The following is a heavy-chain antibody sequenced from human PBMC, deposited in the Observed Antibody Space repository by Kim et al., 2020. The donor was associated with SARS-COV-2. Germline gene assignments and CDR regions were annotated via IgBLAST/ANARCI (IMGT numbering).Heavy chain of an antibody. J-gene: IGHJ6*02. CDR1: GYTFTSYA. Sequence: ASVKVSCKASGYTFTSYAMHWVRQAPGQRLEWMGWINAGNGNTKYSQKLQGRVTITRDTSASTAYMELSSLRSEDTAVYYCARDRPPYNWNDVPLTMDVWGQGTTVTVPS. D-gene: IGHD1-1*01. CDR3: ARDRPPYNWNDVPLTMDV. CDR2: INAGNGNT. V-gene: IGHV1-3*01.